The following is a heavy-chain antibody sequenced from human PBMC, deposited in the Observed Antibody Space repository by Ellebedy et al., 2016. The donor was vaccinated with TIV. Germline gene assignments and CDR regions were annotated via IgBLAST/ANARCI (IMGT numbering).Heavy chain of an antibody. J-gene: IGHJ4*02. CDR2: IYSGGST. CDR1: GFTVSSNY. Sequence: GGSLRLSCAASGFTVSSNYMSWVRQAPGKGLEWVSVIYSGGSTYYADSVKGRFTISRDNSKNTLYLQMNSLRDEDTAVYYCAAGYSGGLYGIDHWGQGTLVIVSS. CDR3: AAGYSGGLYGIDH. D-gene: IGHD6-19*01. V-gene: IGHV3-53*01.